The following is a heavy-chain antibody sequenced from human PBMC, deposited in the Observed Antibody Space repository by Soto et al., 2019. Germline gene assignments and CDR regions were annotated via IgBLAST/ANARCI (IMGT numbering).Heavy chain of an antibody. CDR3: AKDFGSGIAVAGVYYYYYRMDV. J-gene: IGHJ6*02. CDR1: GFTFSSYG. Sequence: GGSLRLSCAASGFTFSSYGMHWVRQAPGKGLEWVAVISYDGSNKYYADSVKGRFTISRDNSKNTLYLQMNSLRAEDTAVYYCAKDFGSGIAVAGVYYYYYRMDVWGQGTTVTVSS. V-gene: IGHV3-30*18. CDR2: ISYDGSNK. D-gene: IGHD6-19*01.